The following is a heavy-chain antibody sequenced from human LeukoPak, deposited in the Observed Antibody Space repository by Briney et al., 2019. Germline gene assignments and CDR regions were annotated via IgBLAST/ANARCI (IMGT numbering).Heavy chain of an antibody. J-gene: IGHJ6*02. CDR1: GYTFTSYG. CDR2: IIPIFGTA. CDR3: ANPLGVNQPQGGHGDYYYGMDV. V-gene: IGHV1-69*13. Sequence: GASVKVSCKASGYTFTSYGISWVRQAPGQGLEWMGGIIPIFGTANYAQKFQGRVTITADESTSTAYMELSSLRSEDTAVYYCANPLGVNQPQGGHGDYYYGMDVWGQGTTVTVSS. D-gene: IGHD7-27*01.